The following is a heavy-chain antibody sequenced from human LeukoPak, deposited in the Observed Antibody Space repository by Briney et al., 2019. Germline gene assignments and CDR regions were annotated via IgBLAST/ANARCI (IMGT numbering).Heavy chain of an antibody. CDR2: ISGSGGST. D-gene: IGHD3-10*01. CDR1: GFTFSSYA. Sequence: GGSLRLSCAASGFTFSSYATSWVRQAPGKGLEWVSAISGSGGSTYYADSVKGRFTISRDNSKNTLYLQMNSLRAEDTAVYYCAKDRKSRITMVRGVSSWFDPWGQGTLVTVSS. V-gene: IGHV3-23*01. CDR3: AKDRKSRITMVRGVSSWFDP. J-gene: IGHJ5*02.